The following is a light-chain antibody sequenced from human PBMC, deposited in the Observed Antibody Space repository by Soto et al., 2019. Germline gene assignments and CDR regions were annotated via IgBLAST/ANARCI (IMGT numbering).Light chain of an antibody. CDR3: QQYNNWPPNLT. CDR2: GAS. Sequence: EIVMTQSPATLSVSPGERATLSCRASQSVSSNLAWYQQKPGQAPRLLIYGASTRATGIPARFSGSGSGTDFTLTISSLQSEDFAVYYCQQYNNWPPNLTFGQGTRLEIK. J-gene: IGKJ5*01. V-gene: IGKV3-15*01. CDR1: QSVSSN.